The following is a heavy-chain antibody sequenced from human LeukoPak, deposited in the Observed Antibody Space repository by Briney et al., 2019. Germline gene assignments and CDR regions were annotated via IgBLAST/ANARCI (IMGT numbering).Heavy chain of an antibody. CDR3: ARERTRQNAFDI. J-gene: IGHJ3*02. CDR2: ISSSSSYI. V-gene: IGHV3-21*01. Sequence: GGSLRLSCAASGFTFSSYSMNWVRQAPGKGLEWVSSISSSSSYIYYADSVKGRFTISRDNAKNSLYLQMNSLRAEDTAVYYCARERTRQNAFDIWGQGTMVTVSS. CDR1: GFTFSSYS.